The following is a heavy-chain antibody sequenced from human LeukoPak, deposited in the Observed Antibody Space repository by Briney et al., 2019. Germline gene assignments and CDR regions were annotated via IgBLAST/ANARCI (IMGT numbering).Heavy chain of an antibody. CDR1: GGSISSGGYY. D-gene: IGHD6-19*01. J-gene: IGHJ4*02. CDR3: ARAGYSSGWQTRYYFDY. CDR2: IYYSGST. V-gene: IGHV4-31*03. Sequence: SSETLSLTCTVSGGSISSGGYYWSWIRQHPGKGLEWIGYIYYSGSTYYNPSLKSRVTISVDTSKNQFSLKLSSVTAADTAVYYCARAGYSSGWQTRYYFDYWGQGTLVTVSS.